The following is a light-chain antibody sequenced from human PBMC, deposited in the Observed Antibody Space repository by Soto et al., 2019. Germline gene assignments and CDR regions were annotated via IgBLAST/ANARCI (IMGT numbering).Light chain of an antibody. CDR2: DAS. CDR1: QSISSW. Sequence: DVQMTQSPSTLSASVGARVTITCRASQSISSWLAWYKQKPGRAPNLLIYDASTLQSGVSSRFSGSGSGTEFPLTINTLQPDDFATYYCQQYKSYSQFTFGQGTKLEIK. J-gene: IGKJ2*01. V-gene: IGKV1-5*01. CDR3: QQYKSYSQFT.